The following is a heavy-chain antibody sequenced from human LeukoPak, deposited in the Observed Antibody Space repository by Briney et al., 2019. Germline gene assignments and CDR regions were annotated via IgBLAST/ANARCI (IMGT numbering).Heavy chain of an antibody. J-gene: IGHJ4*02. CDR1: GGTFSSYA. CDR2: IIPIFGTA. Sequence: SVKVSCKASGGTFSSYAISWVRRAPGQGLEWMGGIIPIFGTANYAQKFQGRVTITADESTSTAYMELSSLRSEDTAVYYSARYGGLWLVPYYFDYWGQGTLVTVSS. D-gene: IGHD4/OR15-4a*01. CDR3: ARYGGLWLVPYYFDY. V-gene: IGHV1-69*01.